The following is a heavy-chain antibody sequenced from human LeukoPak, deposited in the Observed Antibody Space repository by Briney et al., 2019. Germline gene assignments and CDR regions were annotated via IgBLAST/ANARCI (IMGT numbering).Heavy chain of an antibody. D-gene: IGHD3-10*01. CDR2: IYPGDSDT. CDR3: ARTPLLWFGEGYYFDY. CDR1: GYSFTSYW. V-gene: IGHV5-51*01. Sequence: GESLKISCKCSGYSFTSYWIGWVRQMPGKGLEWMGIIYPGDSDTRYSPSFQGQVTISADKSISTAYLQWSSLKASDTAMYYCARTPLLWFGEGYYFDYWGQGTLVTVSS. J-gene: IGHJ4*02.